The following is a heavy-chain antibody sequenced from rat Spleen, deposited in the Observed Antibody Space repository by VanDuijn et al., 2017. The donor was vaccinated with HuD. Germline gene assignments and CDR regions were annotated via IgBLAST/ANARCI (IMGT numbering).Heavy chain of an antibody. CDR1: GFTFNNYW. D-gene: IGHD1-12*03. J-gene: IGHJ2*01. V-gene: IGHV5-31*01. CDR2: ITNTGGSI. Sequence: EVQLVESGGGLVQPGRSLKLSCVASGFTFNNYWMSWIRQAPGKGLEWVASITNTGGSIYYPDSVKGRFTISRDNAQNTLYLQMNSLRSEDTATYYCTRAVLDYDGYYPDYWGQGVMVTVSS. CDR3: TRAVLDYDGYYPDY.